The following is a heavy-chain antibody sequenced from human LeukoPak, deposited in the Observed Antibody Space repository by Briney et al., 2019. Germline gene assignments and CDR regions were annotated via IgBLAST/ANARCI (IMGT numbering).Heavy chain of an antibody. D-gene: IGHD2-15*01. Sequence: ASVKVSCKVSGYTLTELSMHWVRQAPGKGLEWMGGFDPEDGETIYAQKFQGRVTMTEDTSTDTAYMELSSLRSEDTAVYYCATWSAWVAAAIEFQHWGQGTLVTVSS. CDR1: GYTLTELS. V-gene: IGHV1-24*01. CDR2: FDPEDGET. J-gene: IGHJ1*01. CDR3: ATWSAWVAAAIEFQH.